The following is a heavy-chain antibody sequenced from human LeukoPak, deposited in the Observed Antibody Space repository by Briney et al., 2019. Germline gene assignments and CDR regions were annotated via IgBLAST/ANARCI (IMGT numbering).Heavy chain of an antibody. CDR2: INHSGST. CDR3: ARDYSSSWSFNWFDP. D-gene: IGHD6-13*01. CDR1: GGSFSGYY. Sequence: SETLSLTCAVYGGSFSGYYWSWIRQPPGKGLEWIGEINHSGSTNYNPSLKSRVTISVDTSKNQFSLKLSSVTAAGTAVYYCARDYSSSWSFNWFDPWGQGTLVTVSS. V-gene: IGHV4-34*01. J-gene: IGHJ5*02.